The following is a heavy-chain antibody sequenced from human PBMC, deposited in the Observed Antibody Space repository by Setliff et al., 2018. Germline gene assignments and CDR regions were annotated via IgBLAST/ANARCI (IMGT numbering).Heavy chain of an antibody. CDR1: GYTFTGYY. CDR2: INPNSGGT. J-gene: IGHJ6*02. D-gene: IGHD4-17*01. V-gene: IGHV1-2*06. Sequence: GASVKVSCKASGYTFTGYYMHWVRQAPGQGLEWMGRINPNSGGTNYAQKFQGRVTMTRDESTSTAYMELSSLRSEDTAVYYCARDLIDPDYGDYLSFYYYGMDVWGQGTTVTVS. CDR3: ARDLIDPDYGDYLSFYYYGMDV.